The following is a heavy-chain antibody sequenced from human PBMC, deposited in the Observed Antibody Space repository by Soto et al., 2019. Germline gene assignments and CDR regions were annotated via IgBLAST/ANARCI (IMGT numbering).Heavy chain of an antibody. D-gene: IGHD3-22*01. CDR1: GGSISSSNYY. J-gene: IGHJ4*02. CDR2: IYYTGSP. CDR3: ARLLHDSSGYYYFDY. Sequence: LSLTCTVSGGSISSSNYYWGWIRQPPGKGLEWIASIYYTGSPYNNPSLRSRVTMSVDTSQNQFSLKLTSVTAADTAVYYCARLLHDSSGYYYFDYWGQGTLVTVSS. V-gene: IGHV4-39*01.